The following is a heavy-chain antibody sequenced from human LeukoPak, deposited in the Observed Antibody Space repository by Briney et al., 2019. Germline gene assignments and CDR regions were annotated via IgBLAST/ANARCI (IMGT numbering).Heavy chain of an antibody. CDR2: IKGDGSTK. D-gene: IGHD3-16*01. V-gene: IGHV3-7*05. CDR3: ARWVITPYYGMDV. Sequence: HPGGSLRLSCAASGFTFSSYWMTWVRQAPGKGLEWVASIKGDGSTKFYVDSLKGRSTISRDNAKNSLYLQMNSLRGEDTALYYCARWVITPYYGMDVWGQGTTVTVSS. J-gene: IGHJ6*02. CDR1: GFTFSSYW.